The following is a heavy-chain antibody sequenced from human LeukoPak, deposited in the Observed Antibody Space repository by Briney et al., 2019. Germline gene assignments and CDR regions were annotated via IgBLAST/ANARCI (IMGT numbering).Heavy chain of an antibody. D-gene: IGHD6-13*01. J-gene: IGHJ4*02. Sequence: HPGGSLRLSCAASGFPFNAYWMTWVRQAPGKGLEWVANIRQGGDTKYYVDSVKGRFTISRDNAMNSLYLQMNSLRAEDTAIYYCARSLPYGTTWYGRSDFWGQGTLVTVSS. V-gene: IGHV3-7*03. CDR1: GFPFNAYW. CDR3: ARSLPYGTTWYGRSDF. CDR2: IRQGGDTK.